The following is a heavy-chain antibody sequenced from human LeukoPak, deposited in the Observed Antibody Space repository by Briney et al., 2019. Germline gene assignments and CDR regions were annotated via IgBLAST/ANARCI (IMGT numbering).Heavy chain of an antibody. J-gene: IGHJ4*02. CDR3: AREVYDSSGFDRYYFDY. V-gene: IGHV4-31*03. CDR2: IYYSGST. CDR1: GGSISSGGYY. Sequence: MPSQTLSLTCTVSGGSISSGGYYWSWIRQHPGKGLEWIGYIYYSGSTYYNPSLKSRVTISVDMSKNQFSLKLSSVTAADTAVYYCAREVYDSSGFDRYYFDYWGQGTLVTVSS. D-gene: IGHD3-22*01.